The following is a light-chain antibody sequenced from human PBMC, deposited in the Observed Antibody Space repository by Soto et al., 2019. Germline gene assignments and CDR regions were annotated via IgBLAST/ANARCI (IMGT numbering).Light chain of an antibody. J-gene: IGKJ1*01. Sequence: EIVLTQSPGTLSLSPGERATLSCRASQTVSSNYLAWYQQKPGQAPRLLIYEASDRATGIPDRFSGSGSGTDFSLTITRLEPEDFAVYYCQHYGSSPQTFGQGTKVDIK. CDR2: EAS. CDR1: QTVSSNY. CDR3: QHYGSSPQT. V-gene: IGKV3-20*01.